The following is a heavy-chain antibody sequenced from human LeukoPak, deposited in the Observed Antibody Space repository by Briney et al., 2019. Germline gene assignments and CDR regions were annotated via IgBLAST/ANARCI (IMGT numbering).Heavy chain of an antibody. Sequence: PSETLSLTCAVYGGSFSGYYWSWIRQPPGKGLEWIGEINHSGNTNYNPSLKSRVTISVDTSKNQFSLKLSSVTAADTAVYYCARGGEYYYDSSGPWGYWGQGTLVTVSS. CDR1: GGSFSGYY. CDR3: ARGGEYYYDSSGPWGY. J-gene: IGHJ4*02. D-gene: IGHD3-22*01. V-gene: IGHV4-34*01. CDR2: INHSGNT.